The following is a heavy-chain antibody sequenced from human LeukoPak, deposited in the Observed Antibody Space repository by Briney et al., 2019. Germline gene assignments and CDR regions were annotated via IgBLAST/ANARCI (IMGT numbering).Heavy chain of an antibody. J-gene: IGHJ5*02. CDR3: AKLVINWFDP. CDR2: IYYSVST. CDR1: GGSISSYY. Sequence: PSETLSLTCTVSGGSISSYYWSWIRQPPGKVLEWIGYIYYSVSTNYHPSLKSRVTISLDTSKHQFSLKLSSVTAADTAVYYCAKLVINWFDPWGQGTLVTVSS. D-gene: IGHD6-13*01. V-gene: IGHV4-59*01.